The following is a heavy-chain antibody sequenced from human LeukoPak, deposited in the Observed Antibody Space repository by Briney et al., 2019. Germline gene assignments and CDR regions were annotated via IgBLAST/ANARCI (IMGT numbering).Heavy chain of an antibody. D-gene: IGHD1-1*01. V-gene: IGHV4-34*01. CDR1: GGSFSGYY. Sequence: PSETLSLTCAVYGGSFSGYYWSWIRQPPGKGLEGIGEINHSGSTNYNPSLKSRVTISVDTSKNQFSLKLSSVTAADTAVYYCAGTGNWFDPWGQGTLVTVSS. CDR2: INHSGST. J-gene: IGHJ5*02. CDR3: AGTGNWFDP.